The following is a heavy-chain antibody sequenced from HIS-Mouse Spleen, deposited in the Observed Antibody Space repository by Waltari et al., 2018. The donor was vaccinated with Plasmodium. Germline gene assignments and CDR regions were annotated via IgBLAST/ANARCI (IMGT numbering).Heavy chain of an antibody. CDR2: ISSSSSYI. CDR3: AREDILTGYYNDYWYFDL. J-gene: IGHJ2*01. Sequence: EVQLVESGGGLVKPGGSLRLSCAASGFTFSYYRMNWVRQAPGKGLEWVSSISSSSSYIYYADSVNGRFTISRDNAKNSLYLQMNSLRAEDTAVYYCAREDILTGYYNDYWYFDLWGRGSLVTVSS. D-gene: IGHD3-9*01. CDR1: GFTFSYYR. V-gene: IGHV3-21*01.